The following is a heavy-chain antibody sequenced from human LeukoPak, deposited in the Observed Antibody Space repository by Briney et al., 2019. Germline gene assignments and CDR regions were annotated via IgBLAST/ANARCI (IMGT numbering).Heavy chain of an antibody. CDR1: GGSMSNYY. CDR3: ARGGLLNWFDP. J-gene: IGHJ5*02. D-gene: IGHD1-26*01. Sequence: SETLSLTCTVSGGSMSNYYWSWIRQPAGKGLEWIGRIYATGSTNYNPSLKSRVTISVDTSKNQFSLKLSSVTAADTAVYYCARGGLLNWFDPWGQGTLVTVSS. V-gene: IGHV4-4*07. CDR2: IYATGST.